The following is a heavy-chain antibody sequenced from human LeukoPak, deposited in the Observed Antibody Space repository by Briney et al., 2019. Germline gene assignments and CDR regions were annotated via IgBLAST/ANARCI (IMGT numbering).Heavy chain of an antibody. J-gene: IGHJ4*02. V-gene: IGHV5-10-1*01. CDR2: IDPSDSYT. D-gene: IGHD2-2*01. CDR3: AVECSSTSCRVDY. CDR1: GYSFISYW. Sequence: GESLKISCKGSGYSFISYWISWVRQVPGKGLEWMGRIDPSDSYTNYSPSFQGHVTISADKSISTAYLQWSSLKASDTAMYYCAVECSSTSCRVDYWGQGTLVTVSS.